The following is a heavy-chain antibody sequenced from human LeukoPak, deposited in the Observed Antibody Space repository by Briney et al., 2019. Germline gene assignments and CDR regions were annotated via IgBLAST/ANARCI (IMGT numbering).Heavy chain of an antibody. J-gene: IGHJ4*02. V-gene: IGHV1-46*01. CDR1: GYTFTSYY. Sequence: ASVKVSCKASGYTFTSYYMHWVRQAPGQGLEWMGIINPSGGSTSYAQKFQGRVTITADKSTSTAYMELSSLRSEDTAVYYCARANTYYYDSSGSYYFDYWGQGTLVTVSS. D-gene: IGHD3-22*01. CDR2: INPSGGST. CDR3: ARANTYYYDSSGSYYFDY.